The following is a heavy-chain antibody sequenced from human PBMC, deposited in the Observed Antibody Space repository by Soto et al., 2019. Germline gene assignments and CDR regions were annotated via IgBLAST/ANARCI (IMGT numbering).Heavy chain of an antibody. D-gene: IGHD3-3*01. CDR1: GGSINSYY. CDR3: ARHKAILGVVHWFDP. Sequence: SETLSLTCTVSGGSINSYYWSWIRQPPGKGLEWIGYIYYSGSTNYNPSLKSRVTISVDTSKNQFSLKLSSVTAADTAVYYCARHKAILGVVHWFDPWGQGTLVTVSS. V-gene: IGHV4-59*08. J-gene: IGHJ5*02. CDR2: IYYSGST.